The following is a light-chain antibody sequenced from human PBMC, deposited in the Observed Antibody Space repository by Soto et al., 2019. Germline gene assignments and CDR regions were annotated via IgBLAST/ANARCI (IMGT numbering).Light chain of an antibody. CDR1: SSDVGSYDL. Sequence: QSVLTQPASVSGSPGQSITLSCTGTSSDVGSYDLVSWYQQHPGKVPKLMIYDGSKRPPGVSNRFSGSKSGNTASLTISGLQAEDEADYYCCSYAGSSTYVFGTGTKLTVL. V-gene: IGLV2-23*01. J-gene: IGLJ1*01. CDR2: DGS. CDR3: CSYAGSSTYV.